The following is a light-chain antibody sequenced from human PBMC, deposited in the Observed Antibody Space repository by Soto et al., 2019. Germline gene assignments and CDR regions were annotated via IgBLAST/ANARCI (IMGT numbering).Light chain of an antibody. J-gene: IGKJ4*01. CDR1: QSISFY. V-gene: IGKV1-39*01. CDR2: TAS. Sequence: DIQMTQSPSSLSASVGDRVTISCRASQSISFYLNWYRQKPGKAPKLLIYTASNVQSGVPSRISGSGSGTDFTLTISSLQPEDFATYYCQQSYSTPRTFGGGTKVDIK. CDR3: QQSYSTPRT.